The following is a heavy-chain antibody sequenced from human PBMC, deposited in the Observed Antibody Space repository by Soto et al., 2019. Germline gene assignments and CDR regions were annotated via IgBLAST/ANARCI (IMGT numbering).Heavy chain of an antibody. D-gene: IGHD3-3*01. V-gene: IGHV4-4*07. CDR2: IYTSGST. CDR1: GGSISSYY. CDR3: ASRAGDFWSGYYDYFDY. Sequence: SETLSLTCTVSGGSISSYYWSWIRQPAGKGLEWIGRIYTSGSTNYNPSLKSRVTMSVDTSKNQFSLKLSSVTAADTAVYYCASRAGDFWSGYYDYFDYWGQGTLVTVSS. J-gene: IGHJ4*02.